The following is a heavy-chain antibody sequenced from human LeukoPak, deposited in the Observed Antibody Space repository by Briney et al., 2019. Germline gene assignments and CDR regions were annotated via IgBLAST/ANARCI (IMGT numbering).Heavy chain of an antibody. V-gene: IGHV1-2*02. CDR2: INPNSGGT. CDR3: ARDKRDILTGYFVRHDAFDI. Sequence: ASVKVSCKASGYTFTGYYMHWVRQAPGQGLEWMGWINPNSGGTNYAQKFQGRVTMTRDTSISTAYMELSRLRSEDTAVYYCARDKRDILTGYFVRHDAFDIWGQGTMVTVSS. J-gene: IGHJ3*02. CDR1: GYTFTGYY. D-gene: IGHD3-9*01.